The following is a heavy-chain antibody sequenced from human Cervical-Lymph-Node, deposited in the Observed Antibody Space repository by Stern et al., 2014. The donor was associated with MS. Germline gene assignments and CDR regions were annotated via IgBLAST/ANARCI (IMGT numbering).Heavy chain of an antibody. D-gene: IGHD6-19*01. CDR2: INTHTGNP. CDR3: ARGGSGWSFGWFDP. CDR1: GYPFATYF. V-gene: IGHV7-4-1*02. Sequence: VQLVESGSELKKPGASVRISCEASGYPFATYFMHWVRQAPGQGLEWMGWINTHTGNPAYAQGFTGRFVFSLDTSVSTAYLHISSLKADDSAVYYCARGGSGWSFGWFDPWGQGTLVTVSS. J-gene: IGHJ5*02.